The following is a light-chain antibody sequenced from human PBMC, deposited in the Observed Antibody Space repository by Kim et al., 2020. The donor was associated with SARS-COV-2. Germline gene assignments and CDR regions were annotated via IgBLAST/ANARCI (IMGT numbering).Light chain of an antibody. CDR1: QSISSW. CDR2: KAS. Sequence: SASVGDRVTITCRASQSISSWLAWYQQKPGKAPKLLIYKASSLESGVPSRCSGSGSGTEFTLTISSLQPDDVATYYCQQYNSYSYTFGQGTKLGI. CDR3: QQYNSYSYT. V-gene: IGKV1-5*03. J-gene: IGKJ2*01.